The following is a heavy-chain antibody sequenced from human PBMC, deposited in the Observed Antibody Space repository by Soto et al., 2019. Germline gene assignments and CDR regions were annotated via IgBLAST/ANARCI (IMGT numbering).Heavy chain of an antibody. Sequence: QITLKESGPTLVKPTQTLTLTCTFSGFSLSTSGVGVGWIRQPPGKALEWLALIYWDDDMRYSPSLKSRLTIPKDTSKNQVVLTMTNMDPVDTATYYCAHAYCSGGSCYFDYWGQGTLVTVSS. D-gene: IGHD2-15*01. CDR3: AHAYCSGGSCYFDY. V-gene: IGHV2-5*02. J-gene: IGHJ4*02. CDR2: IYWDDDM. CDR1: GFSLSTSGVG.